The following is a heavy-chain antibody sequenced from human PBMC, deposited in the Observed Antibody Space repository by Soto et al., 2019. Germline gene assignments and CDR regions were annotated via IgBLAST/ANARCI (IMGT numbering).Heavy chain of an antibody. CDR3: AKDRQQLVHGIDAFDI. J-gene: IGHJ3*02. CDR2: MWYDGSNK. Sequence: GGSLRLSCAASGFTFSSYCMQWVRQAPGKGLEWVAVMWYDGSNKYYVAFAKGRLTISRASSKKTLYPQMNSLRAEDTAVYYCAKDRQQLVHGIDAFDIWGQGTMVTVSS. V-gene: IGHV3-33*06. CDR1: GFTFSSYC. D-gene: IGHD6-6*01.